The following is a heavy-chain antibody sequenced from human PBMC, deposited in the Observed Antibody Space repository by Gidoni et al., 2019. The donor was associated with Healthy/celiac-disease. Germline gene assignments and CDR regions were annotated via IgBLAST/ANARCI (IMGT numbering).Heavy chain of an antibody. D-gene: IGHD3-3*01. J-gene: IGHJ6*02. CDR2: ISYDGSNK. Sequence: QVQLVESGGGVVQPGRSLRLSCAASGFTFRSYAMHWVRQAPGKGLEWVAVISYDGSNKYYADSVKGRFTISRDNSKNTLYLQMNSLRAEDTAVYYCARDKTVWSPYYYGMDVWGQGTTVTVSS. V-gene: IGHV3-30-3*01. CDR1: GFTFRSYA. CDR3: ARDKTVWSPYYYGMDV.